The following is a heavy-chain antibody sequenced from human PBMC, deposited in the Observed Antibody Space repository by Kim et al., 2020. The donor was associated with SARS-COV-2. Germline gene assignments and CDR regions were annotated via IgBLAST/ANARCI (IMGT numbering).Heavy chain of an antibody. CDR3: ARDWVWFGELLSHRFDP. CDR1: GYTFTSYG. D-gene: IGHD3-10*01. V-gene: IGHV1-18*01. CDR2: ISAYNGNT. Sequence: ASVKVSCKASGYTFTSYGISWVRQAPGQGLEWMGWISAYNGNTHYAHPLQGRVTMTTDTSTSTAYMELRSLRSDDTAVYYCARDWVWFGELLSHRFDPWGQGTLVTVSS. J-gene: IGHJ5*02.